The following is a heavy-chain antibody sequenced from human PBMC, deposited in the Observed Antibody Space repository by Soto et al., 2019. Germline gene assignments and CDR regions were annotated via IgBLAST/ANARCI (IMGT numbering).Heavy chain of an antibody. CDR2: INHSGST. V-gene: IGHV4-34*01. D-gene: IGHD1-26*01. J-gene: IGHJ4*02. Sequence: QVQLQQWGAGLLKPSETLSLTCAVYGGSFSGYYWSWIRQPPGRGLEWIGEINHSGSTNYNPSLKXXVXIXXDTSKNQFSLKLSSVTAADTAVYYCARGEEWELGYWGQGTLVTVSS. CDR1: GGSFSGYY. CDR3: ARGEEWELGY.